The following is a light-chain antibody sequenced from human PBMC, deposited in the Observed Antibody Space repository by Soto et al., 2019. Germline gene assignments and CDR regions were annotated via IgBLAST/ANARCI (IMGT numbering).Light chain of an antibody. CDR3: QQYNNWLGT. J-gene: IGKJ1*01. Sequence: MVMTQSPATVSMSPGERATLSCRASQSLNRDLAWYQQKPGQSPRLLIFGASIRATGIPARFSGSGSGTEFTLTIGSLQSEDCALYYCQQYNNWLGTFGQGTKVDIK. CDR1: QSLNRD. CDR2: GAS. V-gene: IGKV3-15*01.